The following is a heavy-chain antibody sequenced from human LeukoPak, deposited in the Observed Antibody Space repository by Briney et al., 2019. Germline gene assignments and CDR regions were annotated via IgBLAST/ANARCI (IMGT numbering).Heavy chain of an antibody. CDR3: AHVRWPSGHSDY. CDR1: GFSLSTSGVR. D-gene: IGHD6-19*01. Sequence: SGPTLVNPTETLTLTCTFSGFSLSTSGVRVGWIRQPAGKALEWLALIYWDDDKRYSPSLRSRLTITKDTSKNHVVLTMTNMDPVDTATYYCAHVRWPSGHSDYWGQGTLVTVSS. CDR2: IYWDDDK. J-gene: IGHJ4*02. V-gene: IGHV2-5*02.